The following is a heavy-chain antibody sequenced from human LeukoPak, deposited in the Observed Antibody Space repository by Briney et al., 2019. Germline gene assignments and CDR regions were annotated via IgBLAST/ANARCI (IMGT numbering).Heavy chain of an antibody. CDR1: GGSISSYY. CDR2: IYYSGST. Sequence: SETLSLTCTVSGGSISSYYWSWIRQPPGKGLEWIGYIYYSGSTNYNPSLKSRVTIPIDTSKNQFSLKLSSVTAADTAVYYCATYYYTSGFQYWGQGTLVTVSS. CDR3: ATYYYTSGFQY. J-gene: IGHJ4*02. D-gene: IGHD3-10*01. V-gene: IGHV4-59*08.